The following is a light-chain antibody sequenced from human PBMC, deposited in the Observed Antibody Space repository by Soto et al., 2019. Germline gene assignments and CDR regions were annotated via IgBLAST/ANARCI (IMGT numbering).Light chain of an antibody. Sequence: DIQMTQSPSTLSASVGDKVTITCRASQSVGSWLAWYQQKPRKAPQLLIYKASSLETGVPSRFSGSGSGTEFTLTISSLKPDDFATYYCQQYNGYSGGGFAQGTKVEIK. J-gene: IGKJ1*01. V-gene: IGKV1-5*03. CDR2: KAS. CDR1: QSVGSW. CDR3: QQYNGYSGGG.